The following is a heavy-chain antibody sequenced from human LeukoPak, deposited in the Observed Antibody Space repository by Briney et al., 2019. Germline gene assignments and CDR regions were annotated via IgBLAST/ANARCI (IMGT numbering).Heavy chain of an antibody. CDR3: TRSLFSKNWFDP. Sequence: GGSLRLSCTASGFTFGDYAMTWVRQAPGKGLEWVGSIRSKAYGGTAEYAASVKGRFTISRDDSTSIAYLQMNSLTTEDTAVYCCTRSLFSKNWFDPWGQGTLVTVSS. J-gene: IGHJ5*02. D-gene: IGHD4-11*01. CDR1: GFTFGDYA. V-gene: IGHV3-49*04. CDR2: IRSKAYGGTA.